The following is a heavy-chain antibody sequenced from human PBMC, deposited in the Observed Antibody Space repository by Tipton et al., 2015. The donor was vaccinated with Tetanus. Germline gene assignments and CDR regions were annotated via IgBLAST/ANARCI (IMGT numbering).Heavy chain of an antibody. Sequence: GSLRLSCEVSGFSFSNYRTNWVRQAPGKGLEWVSSISSTSTYIDYGDAVKGRFTISRDNTQNSVYLQMDSLRVEDTAVYYCASGSSLDYWGQGALVIVSS. CDR1: GFSFSNYR. CDR2: ISSTSTYI. D-gene: IGHD6-19*01. V-gene: IGHV3-21*06. J-gene: IGHJ4*02. CDR3: ASGSSLDY.